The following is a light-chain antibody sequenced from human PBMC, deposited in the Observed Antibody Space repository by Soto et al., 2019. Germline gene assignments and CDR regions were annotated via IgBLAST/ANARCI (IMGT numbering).Light chain of an antibody. CDR1: SSDVGGYNY. Sequence: QSALTQPASVSGSPGQSITISCTGTSSDVGGYNYVSWYQQHPGKAPKLMIYDVSNRPSGVSNRFSGSKSGNTASLPISGLQPEDEADYYCSPYTRSSTLLYVFGTGTKVTVL. CDR3: SPYTRSSTLLYV. CDR2: DVS. J-gene: IGLJ1*01. V-gene: IGLV2-14*01.